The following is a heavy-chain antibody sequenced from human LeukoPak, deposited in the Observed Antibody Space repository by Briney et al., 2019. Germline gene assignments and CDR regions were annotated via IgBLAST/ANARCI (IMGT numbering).Heavy chain of an antibody. CDR2: INHSGST. CDR3: ASQHCTSTTCYAYFDY. CDR1: GGSFRSYY. D-gene: IGHD2-2*01. Sequence: SETLSLTCGVYGGSFRSYYWNWIRQPPGKGLEWIGEINHSGSTNYNPSLKSRVTMSVDTSKKQLSLKLSSMTAADTAVYYCASQHCTSTTCYAYFDYWGQGTLVTVSS. V-gene: IGHV4-34*01. J-gene: IGHJ4*02.